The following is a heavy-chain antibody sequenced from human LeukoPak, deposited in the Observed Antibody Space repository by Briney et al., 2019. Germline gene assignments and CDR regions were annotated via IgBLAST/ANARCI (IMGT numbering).Heavy chain of an antibody. CDR2: ISYDGSIK. V-gene: IGHV3-30*04. CDR3: ARARTKDCSTTSCRRFDP. D-gene: IGHD2-2*01. CDR1: GFTFTVYA. J-gene: IGHJ5*02. Sequence: PGTSLRLSCAASGFTFTVYALHWVRHAPGKGLEWMADISYDGSIKYYADSVKGRFTISRDNSKNTLYLQMNSLRPEDTAVYYCARARTKDCSTTSCRRFDPWGQGALVTVSS.